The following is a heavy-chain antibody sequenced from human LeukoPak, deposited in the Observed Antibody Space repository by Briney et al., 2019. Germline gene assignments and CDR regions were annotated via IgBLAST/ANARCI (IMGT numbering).Heavy chain of an antibody. CDR2: IYYSGST. D-gene: IGHD2/OR15-2a*01. V-gene: IGHV4-31*03. Sequence: PSETLSLTCTVSGGSISSGDYYWSWIRQHPGKGLEWIGYIYYSGSTYYNPSLKSRVTISVDTSKNQFSLKLSSVTAADTAVYYCARGGGLLPTDYWGQGTLVTVSS. CDR3: ARGGGLLPTDY. CDR1: GGSISSGDYY. J-gene: IGHJ4*02.